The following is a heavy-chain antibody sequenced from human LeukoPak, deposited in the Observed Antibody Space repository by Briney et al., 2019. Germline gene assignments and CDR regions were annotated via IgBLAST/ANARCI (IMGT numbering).Heavy chain of an antibody. J-gene: IGHJ4*02. Sequence: GGSLRLSCAASGFTFSNSGMHWVRQAPGKGLEWVAFIRYDGSIQYYADSVKGRFTISRDNSKNTLYLEMNSLRAEDTAVYYCAKDIGSYYDYWGQGILVTVSS. CDR1: GFTFSNSG. V-gene: IGHV3-30*02. D-gene: IGHD3-10*01. CDR3: AKDIGSYYDY. CDR2: IRYDGSIQ.